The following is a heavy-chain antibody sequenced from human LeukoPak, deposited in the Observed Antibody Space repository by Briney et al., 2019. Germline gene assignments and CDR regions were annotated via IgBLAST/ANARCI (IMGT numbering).Heavy chain of an antibody. CDR1: GGSITTIPYN. Sequence: SETLSVTCTVSGGSITTIPYNWGWIRQPPGKGLEWIGTTSYVGTTYYGPSLKSRVTMSIDTSKNQFSLNLNSATAADTAVYYCARHPTGYPNWFDSWGQGTLVIVSS. J-gene: IGHJ5*01. CDR2: TSYVGTT. D-gene: IGHD3-9*01. CDR3: ARHPTGYPNWFDS. V-gene: IGHV4-39*01.